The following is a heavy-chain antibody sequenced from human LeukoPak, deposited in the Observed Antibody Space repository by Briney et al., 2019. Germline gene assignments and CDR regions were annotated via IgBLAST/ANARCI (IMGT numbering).Heavy chain of an antibody. CDR3: ARGAPYSSGRVAVSDFDY. D-gene: IGHD6-19*01. Sequence: GSLRLSCAASGFTFSSYSMNWVRQAPGKGLEWVAVISYDGSSKYYADSVKGRFTISRDNSKNTLYLQMNSLRAEDTAVYYCARGAPYSSGRVAVSDFDYWGQGTLVTVSS. V-gene: IGHV3-30*03. CDR1: GFTFSSYS. CDR2: ISYDGSSK. J-gene: IGHJ4*02.